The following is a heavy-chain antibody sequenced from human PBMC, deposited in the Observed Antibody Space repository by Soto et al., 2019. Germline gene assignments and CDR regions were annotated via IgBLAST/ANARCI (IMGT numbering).Heavy chain of an antibody. D-gene: IGHD3-10*01. Sequence: VGSLRLSCAASGFTFSSYAMHWVRQAPGKGLEWVAVISYDGSNKYYADSVKGRFTISRDNSKNTLYLQMNSLRAEDTAVYYRARGATMVRGVPNWFDPWGQGTLVTVSS. V-gene: IGHV3-30-3*01. CDR1: GFTFSSYA. CDR3: ARGATMVRGVPNWFDP. J-gene: IGHJ5*02. CDR2: ISYDGSNK.